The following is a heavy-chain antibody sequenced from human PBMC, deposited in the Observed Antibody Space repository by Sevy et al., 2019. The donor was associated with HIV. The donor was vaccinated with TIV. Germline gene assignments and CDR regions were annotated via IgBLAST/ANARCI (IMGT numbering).Heavy chain of an antibody. D-gene: IGHD6-19*01. CDR3: AGENAWGSGYS. Sequence: SETLSLTCTVSGGSITSLYWNWIRQPPGKGLEWIATIYYNGHINYNPALKSRVTLSRDTSKNQFSLRLGSVAAEDTAMYYCAGENAWGSGYSWGQGTLVTVSS. J-gene: IGHJ4*02. CDR2: IYYNGHI. CDR1: GGSITSLY. V-gene: IGHV4-59*08.